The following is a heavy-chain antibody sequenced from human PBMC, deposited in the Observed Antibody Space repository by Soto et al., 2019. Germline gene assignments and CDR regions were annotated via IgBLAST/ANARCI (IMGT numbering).Heavy chain of an antibody. CDR1: GFTFSTYS. CDR3: ARSPITTIVVAYFDY. CDR2: ISGSSSII. V-gene: IGHV3-48*02. J-gene: IGHJ4*02. Sequence: EVQVVESGGGLVQPGGSLRLSWAASGFTFSTYSMNWVRQAPGKGLEWVSYISGSSSIIYYADSVKGRFTISRDNAKNSLYLQMNSLRDEDTAVYYCARSPITTIVVAYFDYWGQGSRVTVSS. D-gene: IGHD3-22*01.